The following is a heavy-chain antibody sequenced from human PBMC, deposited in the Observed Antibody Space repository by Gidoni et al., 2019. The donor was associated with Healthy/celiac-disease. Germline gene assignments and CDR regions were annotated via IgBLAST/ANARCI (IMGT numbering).Heavy chain of an antibody. Sequence: QVQLVQSGAEVKKPGASVKVSCKSSGYTFTSYGISWVRQAPGQGLEWMGWISAYNGNTNYAQKLQGRVTMTTDTSTSTAYMELRSLRSDDTAVYYCARDGPTYYYDSSGYYYESFDYWGQGTLVTVSS. J-gene: IGHJ4*02. CDR2: ISAYNGNT. CDR1: GYTFTSYG. CDR3: ARDGPTYYYDSSGYYYESFDY. V-gene: IGHV1-18*01. D-gene: IGHD3-22*01.